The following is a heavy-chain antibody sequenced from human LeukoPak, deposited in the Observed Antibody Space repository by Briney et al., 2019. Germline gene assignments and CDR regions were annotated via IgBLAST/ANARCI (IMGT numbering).Heavy chain of an antibody. V-gene: IGHV3-30*02. CDR1: GFTFSSYG. CDR2: IRYDGKNK. J-gene: IGHJ4*02. D-gene: IGHD6-25*01. CDR3: AKDRQVAAASYFDS. Sequence: GGSLRLSCAASGFTFSSYGMHWVRQAPGKGLEWVASIRYDGKNKFYADSVKGRFTISRDNSKNTLYLQMNSLRADDTAVYYCAKDRQVAAASYFDSWGQGTLVTVSS.